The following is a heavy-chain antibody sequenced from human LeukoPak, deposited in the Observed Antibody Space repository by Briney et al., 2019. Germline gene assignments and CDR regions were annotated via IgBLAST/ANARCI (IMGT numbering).Heavy chain of an antibody. Sequence: GESLKISCKGSGSSFSSYWIAWVRQLPGKGLEWMGIIYPSDSETTYSPSFQGQVTISADKSINTAYLQWSSLRASDTAMYYCARSVGATPLDYWGQGTLVTVSS. CDR1: GSSFSSYW. J-gene: IGHJ4*02. CDR2: IYPSDSET. V-gene: IGHV5-51*01. D-gene: IGHD1-26*01. CDR3: ARSVGATPLDY.